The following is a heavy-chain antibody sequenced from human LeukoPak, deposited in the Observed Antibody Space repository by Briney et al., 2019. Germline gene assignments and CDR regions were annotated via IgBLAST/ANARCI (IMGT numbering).Heavy chain of an antibody. J-gene: IGHJ5*02. D-gene: IGHD3-16*01. CDR1: GGSFSGYY. CDR3: ARGLGSSFGNWFDP. CDR2: INHSGST. V-gene: IGHV4-34*01. Sequence: SETLSLTCAVYGGSFSGYYWSWIRQPPGNGLEWIGEINHSGSTNYNPSLKSRVTISVDTSKNQFSLKLSSVTAADTAVYYCARGLGSSFGNWFDPWGQGTLVTVSS.